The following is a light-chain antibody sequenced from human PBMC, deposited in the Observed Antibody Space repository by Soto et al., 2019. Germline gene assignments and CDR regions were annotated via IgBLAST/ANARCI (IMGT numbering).Light chain of an antibody. V-gene: IGKV3-15*01. Sequence: EVVMTQSPATLSVSPGERATLSCRASQSVRSNLAWYQQKPGQAPRLLFYGASTRATGIPARFSGSGSGTDFTLTISSLQSEDFAVYYCQQYNNWPQTFGQGTKLDIK. CDR1: QSVRSN. CDR3: QQYNNWPQT. CDR2: GAS. J-gene: IGKJ2*01.